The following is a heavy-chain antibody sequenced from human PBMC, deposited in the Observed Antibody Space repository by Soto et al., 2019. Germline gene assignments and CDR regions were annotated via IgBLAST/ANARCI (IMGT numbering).Heavy chain of an antibody. J-gene: IGHJ3*02. CDR3: AKDIGYCSGGSCYRNDAFDI. CDR2: ISWNSGSI. Sequence: DVQLVESGGGLVQPGRSLRLSCAASGFTFDDYAMHWVRQAPGKGLEWVSGISWNSGSIGYADSVKGRFTISRDNAKNSLYLQMNSLRAEDTALYYCAKDIGYCSGGSCYRNDAFDIWGQGTMVTVSS. D-gene: IGHD2-15*01. V-gene: IGHV3-9*01. CDR1: GFTFDDYA.